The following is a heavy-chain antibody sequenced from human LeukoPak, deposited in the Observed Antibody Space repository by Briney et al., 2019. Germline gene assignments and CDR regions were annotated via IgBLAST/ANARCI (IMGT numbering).Heavy chain of an antibody. V-gene: IGHV1-69*13. Sequence: SVTVSCKASGYTFTSYAMNWVRQAPGQGLEWMGGIIPIFGTANYAQKFQGRVTITADESTSTAYMELSSLRSEDTAVYYCARAKQLGLYNWFDPWGQGTLVTVSS. D-gene: IGHD6-13*01. J-gene: IGHJ5*02. CDR3: ARAKQLGLYNWFDP. CDR2: IIPIFGTA. CDR1: GYTFTSYA.